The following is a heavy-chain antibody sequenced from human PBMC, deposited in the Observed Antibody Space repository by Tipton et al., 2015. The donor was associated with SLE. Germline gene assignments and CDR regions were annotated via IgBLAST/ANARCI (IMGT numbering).Heavy chain of an antibody. CDR3: ARGIQLWLDWYFDL. V-gene: IGHV4-34*01. J-gene: IGHJ2*01. D-gene: IGHD5-18*01. Sequence: TLSLTCAVYGGSFSGYHWSWIRQPPGKGLEWIGEINHSGSTNYNPSLKSRVTISLDASKNQFSLKLNSVTAADTAVYFCARGIQLWLDWYFDLWGRGTLVTVSS. CDR2: INHSGST. CDR1: GGSFSGYH.